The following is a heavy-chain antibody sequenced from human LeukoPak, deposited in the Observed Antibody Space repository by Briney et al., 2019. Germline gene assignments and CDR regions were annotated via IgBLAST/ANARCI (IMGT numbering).Heavy chain of an antibody. J-gene: IGHJ2*01. V-gene: IGHV3-23*01. CDR2: IHGGGDIT. CDR1: GFTFSNYA. CDR3: AKALSSSFYYFDL. Sequence: GGSLRLSCAASGFTFSNYAMSWVRQAPEKGLEWVSTIHGGGDITYYADSVKGRFTISRDNPRNTLYLQMNSLRAEDTAVYYCAKALSSSFYYFDLGGRGTLVTVSS. D-gene: IGHD3-16*02.